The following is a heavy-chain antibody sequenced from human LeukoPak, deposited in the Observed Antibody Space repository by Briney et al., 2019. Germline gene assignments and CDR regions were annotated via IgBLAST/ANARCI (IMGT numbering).Heavy chain of an antibody. CDR3: ARDISAEDIVVVPAASDAFDI. CDR2: IYYSGST. J-gene: IGHJ3*02. Sequence: SSETLSLTCTVSGGSISSYYWSWIRQPPGKGLEWIGYIYYSGSTNYNPSLKSRVTISVDTSKNQFSLKLSSVTAADTAVYYCARDISAEDIVVVPAASDAFDIWGQGTMVTVSS. D-gene: IGHD2-2*01. V-gene: IGHV4-59*12. CDR1: GGSISSYY.